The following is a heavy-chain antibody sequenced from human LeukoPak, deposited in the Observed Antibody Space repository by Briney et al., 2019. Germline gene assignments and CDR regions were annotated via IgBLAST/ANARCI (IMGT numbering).Heavy chain of an antibody. D-gene: IGHD3-22*01. CDR1: GFTFSSYG. V-gene: IGHV3-30*18. CDR3: AKSGPLITVVGHFDS. J-gene: IGHJ4*02. Sequence: GSLSLSCAASGFTFSSYGMHWVRQAPGKGLEWVALISYDGSSQYFAASVQGRFTISRDNSKNTLYLQMNSLRADDTAVYYCAKSGPLITVVGHFDSWGWGTLVTVSS. CDR2: ISYDGSSQ.